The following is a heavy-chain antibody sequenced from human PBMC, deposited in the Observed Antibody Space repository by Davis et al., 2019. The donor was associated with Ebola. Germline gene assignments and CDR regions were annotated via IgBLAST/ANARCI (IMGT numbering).Heavy chain of an antibody. J-gene: IGHJ6*02. V-gene: IGHV3-9*01. D-gene: IGHD3-3*01. CDR3: AKDMSGPKALLYGMDV. Sequence: PGGSLRLSCAASGFTFDDYAMHWVRQAPGKGLEWVSGISWNSGSIGYADSVKGRFTISRDNAKNSLYLQMNSLRAEDTALYYCAKDMSGPKALLYGMDVWGQGTTVTVSS. CDR1: GFTFDDYA. CDR2: ISWNSGSI.